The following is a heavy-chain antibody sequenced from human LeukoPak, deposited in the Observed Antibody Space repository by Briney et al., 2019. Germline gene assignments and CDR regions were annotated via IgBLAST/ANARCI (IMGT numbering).Heavy chain of an antibody. V-gene: IGHV3-23*01. J-gene: IGHJ4*02. CDR1: GLTFSTYG. Sequence: GGSLRLSCAASGLTFSTYGMNWVRQAPGKGLEWVSAVTGSGGNTYYADSVKGRFTISRDNSKNTLYLQMNSLRAEDTAVYYCARAVAGYFDYWGQGTLVTVSS. CDR2: VTGSGGNT. CDR3: ARAVAGYFDY. D-gene: IGHD6-19*01.